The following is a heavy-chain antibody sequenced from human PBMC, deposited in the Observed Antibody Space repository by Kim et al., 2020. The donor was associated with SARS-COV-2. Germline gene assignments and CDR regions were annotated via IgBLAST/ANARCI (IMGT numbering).Heavy chain of an antibody. Sequence: SETLSLTCTVSGGSISSSSYYWGWIRKPPGKGLEWIGRIYYSGSTYYNPSLKSRVTISVDTSKNQFSLKLSSVTAADTAVYYCAGHGVGFVLMVYAGSYFFDYWGQGTLVTVSS. CDR3: AGHGVGFVLMVYAGSYFFDY. D-gene: IGHD2-8*01. V-gene: IGHV4-39*01. CDR2: IYYSGST. CDR1: GGSISSSSYY. J-gene: IGHJ4*02.